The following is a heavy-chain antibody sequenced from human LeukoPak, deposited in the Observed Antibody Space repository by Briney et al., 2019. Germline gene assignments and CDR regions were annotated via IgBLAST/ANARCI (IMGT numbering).Heavy chain of an antibody. Sequence: KPSETLSLTCAVYGGSFSCYYWSWIRQPAGKGLEWIGVINHSGSTNYTPALKSRVTISIDTSKNQFSLKLSSVTAADTAVYYCARDSSADAIDMWGQGTIATVSS. CDR3: ARDSSADAIDM. CDR2: INHSGST. J-gene: IGHJ3*02. CDR1: GGSFSCYY. D-gene: IGHD2-15*01. V-gene: IGHV4-34*01.